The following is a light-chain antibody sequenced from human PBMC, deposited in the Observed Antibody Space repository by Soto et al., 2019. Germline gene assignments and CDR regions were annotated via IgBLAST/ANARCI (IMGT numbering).Light chain of an antibody. Sequence: ETVMTQSPATLSVSPGERATLSCRASQSVSSNLAWYQQKPGQAPRLLIYGASTRATGIPARFSGSGSGTDFTLTITRLEPEDSALYYCQQYGSSVTFGGGTKVDIK. J-gene: IGKJ4*01. V-gene: IGKV3-15*01. CDR1: QSVSSN. CDR2: GAS. CDR3: QQYGSSVT.